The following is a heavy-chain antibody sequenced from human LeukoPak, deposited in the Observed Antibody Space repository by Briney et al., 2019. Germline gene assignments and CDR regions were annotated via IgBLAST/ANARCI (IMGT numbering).Heavy chain of an antibody. CDR2: LYYSGST. Sequence: SETLSLTCTVSGGSISSSSYFWGWIRQPPGRGLEWIGSLYYSGSTYYNPSLKSRGTISVDPSKNQFSLKLSSVTAADTAVYYCARGRSWYGGVWFDPWGQGTLVTVSS. CDR1: GGSISSSSYF. J-gene: IGHJ5*02. CDR3: ARGRSWYGGVWFDP. V-gene: IGHV4-39*07. D-gene: IGHD6-13*01.